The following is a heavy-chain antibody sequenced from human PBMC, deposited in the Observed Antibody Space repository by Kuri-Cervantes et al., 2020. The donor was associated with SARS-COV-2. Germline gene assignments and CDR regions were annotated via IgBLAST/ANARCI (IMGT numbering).Heavy chain of an antibody. V-gene: IGHV3-33*06. Sequence: GESLKISCAASGFTYNNYGMHWVRQAPGKGLEWVAVIWYDGRNKYYADSVKGRFTISRDNSKNTLYLQMNSPRVEDTAVYYCAKVRAPGDQLILSSPLDYWGQGTLVTVSS. CDR3: AKVRAPGDQLILSSPLDY. D-gene: IGHD1-1*01. CDR1: GFTYNNYG. CDR2: IWYDGRNK. J-gene: IGHJ4*02.